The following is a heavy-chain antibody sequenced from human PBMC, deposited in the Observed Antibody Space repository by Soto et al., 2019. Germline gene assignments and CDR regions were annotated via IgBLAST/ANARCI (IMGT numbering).Heavy chain of an antibody. CDR2: IYYSGST. CDR1: GAPISSSSYY. J-gene: IGHJ6*02. D-gene: IGHD6-6*01. V-gene: IGHV4-39*01. CDR3: KTFASNSSLLEDYYYYYGMDV. Sequence: SETLSLTCTVSGAPISSSSYYWCWIRHPPGKGLEWIGSIYYSGSTYYNPSLKSRVTISVDTSKNQFSLRLSSVTAADTAMYYCKTFASNSSLLEDYYYYYGMDVLGQRTTVT.